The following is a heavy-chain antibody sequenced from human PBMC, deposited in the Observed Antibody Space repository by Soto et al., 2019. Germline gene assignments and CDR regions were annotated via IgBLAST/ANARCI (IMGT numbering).Heavy chain of an antibody. J-gene: IGHJ3*02. CDR3: ARAQAWGYYYDSSGLLGAFDI. CDR2: INSDGSNT. CDR1: GFTFSSYW. Sequence: LRLSCAASGFTFSSYWMHWVRQAPGKGLVWVSRINSDGSNTSYADSVKGRFTISRDNAKNTLYLQMNSLRAEDTAVYYCARAQAWGYYYDSSGLLGAFDIWGQGTMVT. V-gene: IGHV3-74*01. D-gene: IGHD3-22*01.